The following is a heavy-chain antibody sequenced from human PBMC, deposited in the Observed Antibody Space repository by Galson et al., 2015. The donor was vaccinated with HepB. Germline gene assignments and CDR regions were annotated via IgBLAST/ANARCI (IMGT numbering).Heavy chain of an antibody. CDR3: ASDLGYCTNGVCYTGVY. Sequence: QSGAEVKKPGESLKISCKGSGYSFTSYWIGWVRQMPGKGLEWMGIIYPGDSDTRYSPSFQGQVTISADKSISTAYLQWSSLKASDTAMYYCASDLGYCTNGVCYTGVYWGQGTLVTVSS. J-gene: IGHJ4*02. CDR2: IYPGDSDT. CDR1: GYSFTSYW. D-gene: IGHD2-8*01. V-gene: IGHV5-51*01.